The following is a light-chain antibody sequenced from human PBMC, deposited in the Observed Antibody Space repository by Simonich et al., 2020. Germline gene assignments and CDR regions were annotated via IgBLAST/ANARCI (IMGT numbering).Light chain of an antibody. CDR2: AAS. Sequence: DIQMTQSPSSLSASVGDRVTITCRASQGISSYLAWYQQKPGKAPKLLIYAASTLQIGVPSRFSGSGSGTEFTLTISSLQPEDFATYYCQQLNSYPPWTFGQGTKVEIK. CDR1: QGISSY. V-gene: IGKV1-9*01. J-gene: IGKJ1*01. CDR3: QQLNSYPPWT.